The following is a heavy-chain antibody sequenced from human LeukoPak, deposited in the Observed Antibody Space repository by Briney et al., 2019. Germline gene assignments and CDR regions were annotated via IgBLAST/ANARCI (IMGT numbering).Heavy chain of an antibody. J-gene: IGHJ4*02. CDR1: GFTFSSYA. V-gene: IGHV3-30-3*01. D-gene: IGHD3-22*01. CDR3: AGDGPDDSIDY. CDR2: ISYDGSNK. Sequence: GRSLRLSCAASGFTFSSYAMHWVRQAPGKGLEWVAVISYDGSNKYYADSVKGRFTISRDNSKNTLYLQMNSLRAEDTAVYYCAGDGPDDSIDYWGQGTLVTVSS.